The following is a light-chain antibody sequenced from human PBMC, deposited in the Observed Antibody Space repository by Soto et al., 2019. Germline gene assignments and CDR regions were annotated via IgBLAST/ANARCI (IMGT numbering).Light chain of an antibody. CDR1: QSVSSNF. V-gene: IGKV3-20*01. CDR3: QHYGPPRYT. J-gene: IGKJ2*01. Sequence: IVLTQSPGTLSLSPGERATLSCRASQSVSSNFLAWYQQKPGQPPRLLMYGSCSRATSIPDRFSDSGSGTDFTLTISRLEPEDFAVYYCQHYGPPRYTFGQGTKLEIK. CDR2: GSC.